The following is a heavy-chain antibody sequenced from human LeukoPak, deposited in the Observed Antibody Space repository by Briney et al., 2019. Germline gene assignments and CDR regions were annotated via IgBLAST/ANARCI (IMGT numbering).Heavy chain of an antibody. CDR2: ISFDGSQK. V-gene: IGHV3-30*02. CDR1: RFTFSNYG. CDR3: SKDLTSDFGGDLDS. D-gene: IGHD3-10*01. Sequence: GGSLRLSCAASRFTFSNYGMHWVRQAPGKGLEWVALISFDGSQKYYADSVKGRLTISRDNSKSTVYLQMNSLRVEDAAVYYCSKDLTSDFGGDLDSWGQGTLVTVSS. J-gene: IGHJ5*01.